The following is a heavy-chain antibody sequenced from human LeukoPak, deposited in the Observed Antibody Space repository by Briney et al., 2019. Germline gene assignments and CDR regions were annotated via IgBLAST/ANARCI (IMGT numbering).Heavy chain of an antibody. J-gene: IGHJ4*02. Sequence: GGSLRLSCAASGFIFSSYAMHWVRQAQGKGLEHVSGISANADSTFHANSVKGRFTISRDNSKNTLYLQMGSLRPEDMAVYYCARGPYSVGSGNDYWGQGTLVTVSS. CDR1: GFIFSSYA. CDR2: ISANADST. D-gene: IGHD5/OR15-5a*01. CDR3: ARGPYSVGSGNDY. V-gene: IGHV3-64*01.